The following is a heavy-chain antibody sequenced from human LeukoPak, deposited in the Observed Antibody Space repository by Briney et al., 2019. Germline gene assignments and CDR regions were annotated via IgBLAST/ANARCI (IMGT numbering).Heavy chain of an antibody. J-gene: IGHJ5*02. Sequence: PGRSLRLSCAASGFTFSSYAMHWVRQAPGKGLEWVAVISYDGSNKYYADSVKGRFTISRDNSKNTLYLQMNSLRAEDTAVYYCARDPRYCGGDCYPSWFDPWGQGTLVTVSS. V-gene: IGHV3-30-3*01. CDR1: GFTFSSYA. CDR3: ARDPRYCGGDCYPSWFDP. CDR2: ISYDGSNK. D-gene: IGHD2-21*02.